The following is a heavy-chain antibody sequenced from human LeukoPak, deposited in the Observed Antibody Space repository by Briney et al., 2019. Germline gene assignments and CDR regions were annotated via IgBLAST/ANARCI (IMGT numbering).Heavy chain of an antibody. CDR3: ARGGSDYYDSSGGAFDI. V-gene: IGHV4-4*09. Sequence: SETLSLTCTVSGGSISSYYWSWLRQPPGKGLEWIGYIYTSGSTSYNPSLKSRVTISVDTSKNQFSLKLSSVTAADTAVYYCARGGSDYYDSSGGAFDIWGQGTMVTVSS. D-gene: IGHD3-22*01. CDR2: IYTSGST. CDR1: GGSISSYY. J-gene: IGHJ3*02.